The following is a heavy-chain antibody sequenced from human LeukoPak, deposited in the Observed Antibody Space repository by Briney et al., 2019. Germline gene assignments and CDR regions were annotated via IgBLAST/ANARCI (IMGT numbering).Heavy chain of an antibody. Sequence: GGSLRLSCTASGFTFWMTWVRQASGRGLEWVANMKQDGSEKYYVDSVKGRFTISRDNAKNSLYLQMNSLRAEDTAVYYCARIYCSSTNCYRLFDYWGQGTLVTVSS. V-gene: IGHV3-7*01. J-gene: IGHJ4*02. CDR1: GFTFW. CDR3: ARIYCSSTNCYRLFDY. D-gene: IGHD2-2*01. CDR2: MKQDGSEK.